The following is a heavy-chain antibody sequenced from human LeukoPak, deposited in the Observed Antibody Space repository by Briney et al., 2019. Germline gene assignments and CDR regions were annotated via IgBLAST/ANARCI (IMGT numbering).Heavy chain of an antibody. J-gene: IGHJ3*02. D-gene: IGHD6-13*01. CDR1: GFTFDDYA. CDR2: ISWNSGSI. V-gene: IGHV3-9*01. CDR3: AKEKSLSYSSSWSVREDAFDI. Sequence: GGSLRLSCATSGFTFDDYAMPWVRQAPGKGLEWVSGISWNSGSIGYADSVKGRFTISRDNAKNSLYLQMNSLRAEDTALYYCAKEKSLSYSSSWSVREDAFDIWGQGTMVTVSS.